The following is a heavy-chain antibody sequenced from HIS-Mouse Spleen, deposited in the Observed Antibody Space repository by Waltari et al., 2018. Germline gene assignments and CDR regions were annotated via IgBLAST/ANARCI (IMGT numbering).Heavy chain of an antibody. V-gene: IGHV2-26*01. CDR2: IFSNAKK. J-gene: IGHJ3*02. D-gene: IGHD3-10*01. CDR1: GLSLHNATMG. Sequence: QVTLKESGPVLVKPTETLTLTCTVAGLSLHNATMGVSWIRQPPGKALEWLAHIFSNAKKSYSTSLKCSLTISKDTSKSQVVLTMTNMDPVDTATYYCARILDGSGGDAFDIWGQGTMVTVSS. CDR3: ARILDGSGGDAFDI.